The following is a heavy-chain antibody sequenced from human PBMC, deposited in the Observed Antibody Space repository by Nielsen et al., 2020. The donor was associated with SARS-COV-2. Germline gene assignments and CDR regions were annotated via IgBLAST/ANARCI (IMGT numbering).Heavy chain of an antibody. CDR3: ARQQGRITIFGVVTRHGMDV. Sequence: SETLSLTCAVSGGSISSSNWWSWVRQPPGKGLEWIGEIYHSGSTNYNPSLKSRVTISVDTSKNQFSLKLSSVTAADTAVYYCARQQGRITIFGVVTRHGMDVWGQGTTVTVSS. D-gene: IGHD3-3*01. CDR2: IYHSGST. V-gene: IGHV4-4*02. J-gene: IGHJ6*02. CDR1: GGSISSSNW.